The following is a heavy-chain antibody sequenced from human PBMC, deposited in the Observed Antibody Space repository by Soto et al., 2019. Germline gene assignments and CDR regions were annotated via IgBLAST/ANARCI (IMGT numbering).Heavy chain of an antibody. Sequence: QVQLQESGPGLVKPSETVSLTCTVSGGSISSYYWSWVRQPPGKGLEWIGYIYYSGSTNYNPSLKSRVTISVATSKNQFSLKLSSVTAADTAVYYCARVAHCISSSCYGRIYGMDVWGQGTTVTVSS. J-gene: IGHJ6*02. CDR2: IYYSGST. CDR1: GGSISSYY. CDR3: ARVAHCISSSCYGRIYGMDV. V-gene: IGHV4-59*01. D-gene: IGHD2-2*01.